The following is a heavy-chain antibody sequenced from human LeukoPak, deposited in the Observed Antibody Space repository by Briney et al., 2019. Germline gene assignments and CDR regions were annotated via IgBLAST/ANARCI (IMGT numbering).Heavy chain of an antibody. Sequence: SETLSLTCTVSGGSFSSFYWNWIRQPPGKGLEWIGYIYYSGSTNYNPSLKSRVTISVDTSKNQFSLKLSSVTAADTAVYHCARDRDGSNAFDIWGQGTVVTVSS. CDR3: ARDRDGSNAFDI. V-gene: IGHV4-59*01. CDR1: GGSFSSFY. J-gene: IGHJ3*02. D-gene: IGHD5-24*01. CDR2: IYYSGST.